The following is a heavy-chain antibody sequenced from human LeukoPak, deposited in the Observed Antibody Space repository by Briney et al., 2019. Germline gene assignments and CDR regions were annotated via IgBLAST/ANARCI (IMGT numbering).Heavy chain of an antibody. CDR2: IYTSGST. V-gene: IGHV4-4*07. D-gene: IGHD2-2*01. CDR1: GGSISSYY. CDR3: ARGLNDLGYCSSTSCWGWFDP. Sequence: SETLSLTRTVSGGSISSYYWSWIRQPAGKGLEWIGRIYTSGSTNYNPSLKSRVTMSVDTSKNQFSLKLSSVTAADTAVYYCARGLNDLGYCSSTSCWGWFDPWGQGTTVTVSS. J-gene: IGHJ5*01.